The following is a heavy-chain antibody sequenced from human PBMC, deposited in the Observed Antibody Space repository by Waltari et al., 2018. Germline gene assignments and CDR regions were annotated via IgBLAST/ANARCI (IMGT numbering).Heavy chain of an antibody. Sequence: EVQLVESGGCLVQPGRSLRLSCAASGFTFDDYAMHWVRQAPGKGLEWVSGISWNSGSIGYADSVKGRFTISRDNAKNSLYLQMNSLRAEDTALYYCAKGGIAAASANYYYYMDVWGKGTTVTVSS. D-gene: IGHD6-13*01. CDR3: AKGGIAAASANYYYYMDV. CDR1: GFTFDDYA. J-gene: IGHJ6*03. V-gene: IGHV3-9*01. CDR2: ISWNSGSI.